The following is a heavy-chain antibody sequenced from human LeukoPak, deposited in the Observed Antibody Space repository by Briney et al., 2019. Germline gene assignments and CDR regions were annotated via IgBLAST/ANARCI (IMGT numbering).Heavy chain of an antibody. J-gene: IGHJ4*02. CDR1: GFTFSSYG. Sequence: PGRSLRLSCAASGFTFSSYGMHWVRQAPGKGLEWVAVISYDGSNKYYADSVKGRFTISRDNSKNTLYLQMNSLRAEDTAVYYCAKTGYSYEGVDYWGQGTLVTVSS. D-gene: IGHD5-18*01. CDR2: ISYDGSNK. V-gene: IGHV3-30*18. CDR3: AKTGYSYEGVDY.